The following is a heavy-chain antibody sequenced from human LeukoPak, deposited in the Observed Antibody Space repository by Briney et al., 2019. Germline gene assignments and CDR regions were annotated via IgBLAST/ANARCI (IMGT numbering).Heavy chain of an antibody. D-gene: IGHD3-16*02. J-gene: IGHJ3*02. CDR3: ARVEGDDYIWGSYRDNAFDI. Sequence: SETLSLTCTVSGGSVSSGSYYWSWIRQPPGKGLEWIGYIYYSGRTNYNPSLKSRVTISVDTSKNQFSLKLSSVTAADPAVYYCARVEGDDYIWGSYRDNAFDIWGQGTMVTVSS. CDR2: IYYSGRT. V-gene: IGHV4-61*01. CDR1: GGSVSSGSYY.